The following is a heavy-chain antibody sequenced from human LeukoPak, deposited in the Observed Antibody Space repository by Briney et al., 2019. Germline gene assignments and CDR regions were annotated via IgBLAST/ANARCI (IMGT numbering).Heavy chain of an antibody. CDR1: GASISSGDYF. CDR3: VRVYYGSGSYFNRFDP. CDR2: IYYSGST. D-gene: IGHD3-10*01. V-gene: IGHV4-30-4*08. J-gene: IGHJ5*02. Sequence: SQTLSLTCSVSGASISSGDYFWSWVRQPPGGGLEWIGYIYYSGSTYYNPSLESRVAMSVDPSKNQFSLKLSFVTAADTAVYYCVRVYYGSGSYFNRFDPWGQGTLVTVSS.